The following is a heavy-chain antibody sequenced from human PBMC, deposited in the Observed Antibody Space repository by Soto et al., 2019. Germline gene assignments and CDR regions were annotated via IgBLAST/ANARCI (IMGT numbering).Heavy chain of an antibody. D-gene: IGHD5-18*01. Sequence: GESLKISCNGSGYSFTSYWIGWVRQMPGKGLEWMGIIYPGDSDTRYSPSFQGQVTISADKSISIAYLQWSSLKASDTAMYYCARDKAGYSYGSHFDYWGQGTLVTVSS. CDR1: GYSFTSYW. V-gene: IGHV5-51*01. CDR3: ARDKAGYSYGSHFDY. CDR2: IYPGDSDT. J-gene: IGHJ4*02.